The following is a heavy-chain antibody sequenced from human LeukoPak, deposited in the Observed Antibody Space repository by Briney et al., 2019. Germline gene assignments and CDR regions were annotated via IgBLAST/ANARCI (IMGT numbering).Heavy chain of an antibody. J-gene: IGHJ3*02. D-gene: IGHD3-16*02. CDR2: IYYSGST. Sequence: SETLSLTCTVSGGSISSYYWSWIRQPPGKGLEWIGYIYYSGSTNYNPSLKSRVTISVDTSKNQFSLKLSSVTAADTAVYYCARDIAAGGDAFDIWGQGTMVTVSS. CDR3: ARDIAAGGDAFDI. CDR1: GGSISSYY. V-gene: IGHV4-59*01.